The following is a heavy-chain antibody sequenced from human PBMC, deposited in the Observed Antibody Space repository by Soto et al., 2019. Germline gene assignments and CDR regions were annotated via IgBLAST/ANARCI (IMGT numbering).Heavy chain of an antibody. CDR1: GGSISSYY. CDR3: ARDRPSGPGFYFDY. J-gene: IGHJ4*02. V-gene: IGHV4-59*01. CDR2: IYYSGST. Sequence: SETLSLTCTVSGGSISSYYWSWIRQPPGKGLEWIGYIYYSGSTNYNPSLKSRVTISVDTSKNQFSLKLSSVTAADTAVYYCARDRPSGPGFYFDYWGQGTLVTVSS. D-gene: IGHD5-12*01.